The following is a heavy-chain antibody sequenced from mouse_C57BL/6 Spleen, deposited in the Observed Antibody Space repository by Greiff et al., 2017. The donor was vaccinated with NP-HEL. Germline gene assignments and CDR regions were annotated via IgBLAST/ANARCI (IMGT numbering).Heavy chain of an antibody. Sequence: QVQLQQSGAELMKPGASVKLSCKATGYTFTGYWIEWVKQRPGHGLEWIGEILPGSGSTNSNEKFKGKATFTADTSSNTAYMQLSSLTTEDSAIYYCAKAIYYGNYHAMDYWGQGTSVTVSS. CDR3: AKAIYYGNYHAMDY. J-gene: IGHJ4*01. D-gene: IGHD2-1*01. V-gene: IGHV1-9*01. CDR1: GYTFTGYW. CDR2: ILPGSGST.